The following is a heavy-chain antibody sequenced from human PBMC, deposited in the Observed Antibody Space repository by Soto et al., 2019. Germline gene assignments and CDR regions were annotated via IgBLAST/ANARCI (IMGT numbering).Heavy chain of an antibody. CDR2: IIPIFGTA. Sequence: SVKVSCKASGGTFSSYAISWVRQAPGQGLEWMGGIIPIFGTANYAQKFQGRVTITADESTSTAYMELSSLRSEDTAVYYCASNTYYDFWSGPWGRFDIWGQGTMVTVSS. CDR1: GGTFSSYA. D-gene: IGHD3-3*01. V-gene: IGHV1-69*13. J-gene: IGHJ3*02. CDR3: ASNTYYDFWSGPWGRFDI.